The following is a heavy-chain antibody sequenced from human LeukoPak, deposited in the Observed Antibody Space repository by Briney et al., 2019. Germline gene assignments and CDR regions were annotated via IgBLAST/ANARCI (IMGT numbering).Heavy chain of an antibody. D-gene: IGHD2-15*01. CDR1: GYTFTGYF. V-gene: IGHV1-2*02. CDR2: INPNSGGT. Sequence: ASVKVSCMASGYTFTGYFMHWVRQAPGQGLEWMGWINPNSGGTKNAQKFQGRVTMTRDTSISTAYMELSSLRSDDTAVYYCAGDRVAATGNWFDPWGQGTLLTVSS. J-gene: IGHJ5*02. CDR3: AGDRVAATGNWFDP.